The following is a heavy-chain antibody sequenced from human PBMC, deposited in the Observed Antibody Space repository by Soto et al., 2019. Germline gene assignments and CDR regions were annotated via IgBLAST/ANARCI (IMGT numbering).Heavy chain of an antibody. D-gene: IGHD3-16*01. V-gene: IGHV1-69*01. CDR2: IIPNSGTT. J-gene: IGHJ4*02. CDR1: GGSFRNFV. CDR3: ARDLGGEATIRF. Sequence: QVQLVQSGAEVKKPGSSVKVSCKASGGSFRNFVISWVRQAPGQGLEWMGGIIPNSGTTNYAQKFQGKVTSTADESTSTAYMELSGPTSEDTSLYYCARDLGGEATIRFWGQGTLVTVSS.